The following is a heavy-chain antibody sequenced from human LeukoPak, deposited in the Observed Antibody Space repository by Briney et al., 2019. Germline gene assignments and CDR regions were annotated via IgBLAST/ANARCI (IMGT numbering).Heavy chain of an antibody. CDR2: MNPRGST. V-gene: IGHV4-34*01. CDR1: VGIFSGYY. Sequence: SETLSLTCAVYVGIFSGYYWSWIRQPPGKGLEWIGEMNPRGSTNYNPPLKSRLTISKDKFKNQFSLKLTSVTVADTAGYFCARVKAVAGTLPHLLDYWGQGTLVTVSS. D-gene: IGHD6-19*01. CDR3: ARVKAVAGTLPHLLDY. J-gene: IGHJ4*01.